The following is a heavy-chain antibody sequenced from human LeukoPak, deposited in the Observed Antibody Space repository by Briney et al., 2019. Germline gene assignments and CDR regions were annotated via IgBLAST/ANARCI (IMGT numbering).Heavy chain of an antibody. CDR1: GFTFSSYE. J-gene: IGHJ6*04. CDR3: ARDDCSGGSCYSYYGMDV. D-gene: IGHD2-15*01. CDR2: ISSSGSTI. Sequence: PGGSLRLSCAASGFTFSSYEMNWVRQAPGKGLEWVSYISSSGSTIYYADPVKGRFTISRDNAKNSLYLQMNSLRAEDTAVYYCARDDCSGGSCYSYYGMDVWGKGTTVTVSS. V-gene: IGHV3-48*03.